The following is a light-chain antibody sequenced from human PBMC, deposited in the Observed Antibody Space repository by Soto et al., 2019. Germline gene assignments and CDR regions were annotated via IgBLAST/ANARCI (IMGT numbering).Light chain of an antibody. CDR2: DAS. CDR3: QQYNTYPWT. CDR1: QSISSW. Sequence: DIQMTQSPATLSASVGDRVTITCRASQSISSWLAWYQQKPGKVPKLLIDDASSLESGVPSRFSVSGSGTEFTLTISCLQHDDFATYYCQQYNTYPWTVGQGTKVQIK. V-gene: IGKV1-5*01. J-gene: IGKJ1*01.